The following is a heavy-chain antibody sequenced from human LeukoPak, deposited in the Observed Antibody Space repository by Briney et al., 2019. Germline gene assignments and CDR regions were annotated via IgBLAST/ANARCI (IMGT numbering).Heavy chain of an antibody. CDR1: GGSISSGSYY. D-gene: IGHD4-11*01. CDR2: IYTSGST. J-gene: IGHJ5*02. CDR3: ARGPLDYSNYEDNWFDP. Sequence: ASETLSLTCTVSGGSISSGSYYWSWIRQPAGKGLEWIGRIYTSGSTNYNPSLKSRVTISVDTSKNQFSLKLSSVTAADTAVYYCARGPLDYSNYEDNWFDPWGQGTLVTVSS. V-gene: IGHV4-61*02.